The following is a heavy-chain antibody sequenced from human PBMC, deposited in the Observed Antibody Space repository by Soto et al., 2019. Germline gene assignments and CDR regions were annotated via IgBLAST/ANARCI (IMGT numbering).Heavy chain of an antibody. J-gene: IGHJ4*02. CDR1: VYSLRDLS. Sequence: XSVKVSCKVSVYSLRDLSIHWVRQAPGKGLEWMGGLDAEDGETIYAQKLQGRGTMTEDTSTDTAYMELSSLTSEDTAMYYCATLPRTIERTPAAIWSFDSWGQGTLVTVSS. CDR3: ATLPRTIERTPAAIWSFDS. CDR2: LDAEDGET. V-gene: IGHV1-24*01. D-gene: IGHD2-2*01.